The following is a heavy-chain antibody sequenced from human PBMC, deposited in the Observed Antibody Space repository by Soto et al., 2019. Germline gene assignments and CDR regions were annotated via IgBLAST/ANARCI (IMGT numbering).Heavy chain of an antibody. CDR1: GYIFSKYA. CDR3: ARESLDFSLWFDP. CDR2: LNVGTGNT. V-gene: IGHV1-3*01. Sequence: QVQLVQSGGEVKKPGASVKVSCKASGYIFSKYAIHWVRQVPGHKIEWMGWLNVGTGNTKYSQKFQGRVTITRDTSATTAYIELHSLTSQDTAVYYCARESLDFSLWFDPWGQGTLVTVSS. J-gene: IGHJ5*02.